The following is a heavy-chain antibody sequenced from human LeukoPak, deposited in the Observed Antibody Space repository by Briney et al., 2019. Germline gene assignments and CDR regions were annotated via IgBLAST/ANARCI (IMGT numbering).Heavy chain of an antibody. CDR2: IWYDGSNK. V-gene: IGHV3-33*01. D-gene: IGHD3-10*01. J-gene: IGHJ4*02. CDR1: GFTFSSYG. Sequence: PGRSLRLSCAASGFTFSSYGMHWVRQAPGKGLEWVAVIWYDGSNKYYADSVKGRFTISRDNSKNTLYLQMNSLRAEDTAVYYCARDRESYGSGAGIFDYWGQGTLVTVSS. CDR3: ARDRESYGSGAGIFDY.